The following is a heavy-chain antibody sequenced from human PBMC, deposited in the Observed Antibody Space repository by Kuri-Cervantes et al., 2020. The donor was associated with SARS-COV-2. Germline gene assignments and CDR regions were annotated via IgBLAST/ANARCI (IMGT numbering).Heavy chain of an antibody. J-gene: IGHJ4*02. Sequence: ASVKVSCKASGYTFTNYDINWVRQATGQGREWMGWMNPNTGVTGYTQKFQDRITMTRDTSVSTAYMELSSLTFADTATYFCTRRSVTRDYWGQGTLVTGSS. D-gene: IGHD2-21*02. CDR2: MNPNTGVT. CDR3: TRRSVTRDY. V-gene: IGHV1-8*01. CDR1: GYTFTNYD.